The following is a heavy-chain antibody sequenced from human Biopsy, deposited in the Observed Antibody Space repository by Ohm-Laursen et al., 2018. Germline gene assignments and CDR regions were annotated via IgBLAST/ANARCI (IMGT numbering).Heavy chain of an antibody. CDR1: GFTFSNSG. CDR3: AKDKGTFNFYYYGMDV. D-gene: IGHD2/OR15-2a*01. V-gene: IGHV3-30*18. Sequence: SLRLSCATSGFTFSNSGMHWVRQAPGKGLEWVAAISYDGSKTDYGDSVKGRLNISRDNSKNTLDLQMSSLSVEDTAVYFCAKDKGTFNFYYYGMDVWGQGTTVTVSS. CDR2: ISYDGSKT. J-gene: IGHJ6*02.